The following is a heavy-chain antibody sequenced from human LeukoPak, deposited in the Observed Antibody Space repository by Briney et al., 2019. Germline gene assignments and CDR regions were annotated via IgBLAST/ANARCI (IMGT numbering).Heavy chain of an antibody. V-gene: IGHV7-4-1*02. CDR1: GYTFTNYA. D-gene: IGHD1-26*01. J-gene: IGHJ4*02. Sequence: ASVKVSCKASGYTFTNYAMNWVRQAPGQGLEWMGWINPNTGNPTYAQGFTGRFVFSLDTSVTTTYLQISGLKAEDAAVYYCARVGGATRALYTDYWGQGTLVTVSS. CDR3: ARVGGATRALYTDY. CDR2: INPNTGNP.